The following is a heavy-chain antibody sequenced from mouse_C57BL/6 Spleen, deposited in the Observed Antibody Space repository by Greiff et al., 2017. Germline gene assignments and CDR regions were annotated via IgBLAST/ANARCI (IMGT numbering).Heavy chain of an antibody. CDR2: ILPGSGST. D-gene: IGHD1-1*01. CDR3: ARRGSSSLYYAMDY. CDR1: GYTFTGYW. Sequence: QVQLQQSGAELMKPGASVKLSCKATGYTFTGYWIEWVKQRPGHGLEWIGEILPGSGSTNYNEKFKGKATFTADTSSNTAYMQLSRLTTEDSAIYYCARRGSSSLYYAMDYWGQGTSVTVSS. V-gene: IGHV1-9*01. J-gene: IGHJ4*01.